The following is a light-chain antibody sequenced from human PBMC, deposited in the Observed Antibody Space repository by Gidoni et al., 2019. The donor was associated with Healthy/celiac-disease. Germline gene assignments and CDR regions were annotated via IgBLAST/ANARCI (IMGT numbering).Light chain of an antibody. CDR2: WAS. Sequence: DILMTQSPDSLAVSLGERATINCKSSQSVLYSSTNKNYLAWYQQKPGQPPKLLIYWASTRESGVPDRFSGSGSGTDFTLTISSLQAEDVAVYYCQQYYSTPPTFGPGTKVDIK. J-gene: IGKJ3*01. V-gene: IGKV4-1*01. CDR3: QQYYSTPPT. CDR1: QSVLYSSTNKNY.